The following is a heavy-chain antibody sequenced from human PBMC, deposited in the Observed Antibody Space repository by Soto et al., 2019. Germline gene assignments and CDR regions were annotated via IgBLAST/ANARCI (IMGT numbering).Heavy chain of an antibody. CDR2: ISSSGDYI. V-gene: IGHV3-21*01. D-gene: IGHD1-1*01. CDR1: GFTFSSYS. CDR3: ARDRNIRQDGMDV. J-gene: IGHJ6*02. Sequence: EVQLVESGGGLVKPGGSLRLSCAASGFTFSSYSINWVRQAPGKGLEWVSSISSSGDYIYYADSVKGRFTISRHNAKNSLFLQLNGLRADDTAVYVWARDRNIRQDGMDVWGQGTTVTVSS.